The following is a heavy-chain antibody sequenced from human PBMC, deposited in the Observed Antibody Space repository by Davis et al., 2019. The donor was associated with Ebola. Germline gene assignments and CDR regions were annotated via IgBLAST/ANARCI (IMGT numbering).Heavy chain of an antibody. V-gene: IGHV4-34*01. CDR2: INHSGST. CDR1: GGSFSGYY. CDR3: ASEYSSSYFRHGMDV. D-gene: IGHD6-13*01. J-gene: IGHJ6*02. Sequence: SETLSLTCAVYGGSFSGYYWSWIRQPPGKGLEWIGEINHSGSTNYNPSLKSRVTISVDTSKNQFSLKLSSVTAADTAVYYWASEYSSSYFRHGMDVWGQGTTVTVSS.